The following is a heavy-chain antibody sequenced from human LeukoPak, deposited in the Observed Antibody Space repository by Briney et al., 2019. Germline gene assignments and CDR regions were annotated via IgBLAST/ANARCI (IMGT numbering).Heavy chain of an antibody. D-gene: IGHD3-10*01. J-gene: IGHJ4*02. CDR1: GFTFSSFG. CDR2: IPNDRRNN. Sequence: GGSLRLSCAASGFTFSSFGMHWLRQAPGKGLEWVAVIPNDRRNNYYADSVKGRFTISRDNSKNTLYLQMNSLRAEDTAVYYCASYGSGGKYYFDYWGQGTLVTVSS. V-gene: IGHV3-30*03. CDR3: ASYGSGGKYYFDY.